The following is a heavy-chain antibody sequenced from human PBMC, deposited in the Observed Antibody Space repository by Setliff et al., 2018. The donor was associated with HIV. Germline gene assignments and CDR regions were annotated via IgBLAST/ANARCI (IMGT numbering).Heavy chain of an antibody. CDR2: IKEDGSEK. CDR3: ARQGNWEFDY. CDR1: GFLFHTYW. V-gene: IGHV3-7*02. D-gene: IGHD7-27*01. J-gene: IGHJ4*02. Sequence: GGSLRLSCAASGFLFHTYWMSWVRQAPGKGLEWVANIKEDGSEKYYADSVKGRFSISRDNSKNSLYLQMISLRAEDTALYYCARQGNWEFDYWGQGTLVTVSS.